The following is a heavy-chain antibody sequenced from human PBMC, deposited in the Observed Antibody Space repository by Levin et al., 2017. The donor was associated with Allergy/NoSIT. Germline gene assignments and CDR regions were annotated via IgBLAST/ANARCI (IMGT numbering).Heavy chain of an antibody. V-gene: IGHV2-70*04. J-gene: IGHJ4*02. CDR3: ARTSTTVTDFDY. CDR2: IDWDDDV. D-gene: IGHD4-17*01. Sequence: SGPTLVKPTQTLTLTCTFSGFSLRTSGMRVHWIRQPPGKALEWLARIDWDDDVFYSSSLKTRLTISKDTSKNQVVLTMTNMDPVDTATYYCARTSTTVTDFDYWGQGTLVTVSS. CDR1: GFSLRTSGMR.